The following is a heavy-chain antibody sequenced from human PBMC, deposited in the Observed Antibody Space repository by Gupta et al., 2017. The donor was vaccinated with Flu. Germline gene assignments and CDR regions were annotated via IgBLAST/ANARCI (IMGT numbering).Heavy chain of an antibody. CDR2: IYYSGST. Sequence: QVQLQESGPGLVKPSQTLSLTCTVSGGSISSGGYYWSWIRQHPGKGLEWIGYIYYSGSTYYNPSLKSRVTISVDTSKNQFSLKLSSVTAADTAVYYCTRWRGYGDYLPTFFDYWGQGTLVTVSS. V-gene: IGHV4-31*03. CDR3: TRWRGYGDYLPTFFDY. D-gene: IGHD4-17*01. CDR1: GGSISSGGYY. J-gene: IGHJ4*02.